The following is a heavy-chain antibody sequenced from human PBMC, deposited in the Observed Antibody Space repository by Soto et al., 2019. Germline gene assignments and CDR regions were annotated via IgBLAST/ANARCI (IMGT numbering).Heavy chain of an antibody. J-gene: IGHJ5*02. Sequence: SETLSLTWTVSGGSISNYYWSWIRQPQGKGLEWIGYIYYSGSTNYNPSLKSRVTISVDTSKNQFSLKLSSVTAADTAVYYCARSTLYDFWSGYRSGNWFDPWGQGTLVTVSS. D-gene: IGHD3-3*01. CDR3: ARSTLYDFWSGYRSGNWFDP. CDR1: GGSISNYY. CDR2: IYYSGST. V-gene: IGHV4-59*08.